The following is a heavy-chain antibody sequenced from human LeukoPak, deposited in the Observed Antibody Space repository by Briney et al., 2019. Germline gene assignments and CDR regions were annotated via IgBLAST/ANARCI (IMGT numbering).Heavy chain of an antibody. D-gene: IGHD1-26*01. CDR1: GFTFSSYA. CDR2: ISYDGSNK. CDR3: ARDNPDGGSQYYFDY. V-gene: IGHV3-30-3*01. J-gene: IGHJ4*02. Sequence: PGRSLRLSCAASGFTFSSYAMHWVRQAPGKWLEWVAVISYDGSNKYYADSVKGRFTISRDNSKNTLYLQMNSLRAEDTAVYYCARDNPDGGSQYYFDYWGQGTLVTVSS.